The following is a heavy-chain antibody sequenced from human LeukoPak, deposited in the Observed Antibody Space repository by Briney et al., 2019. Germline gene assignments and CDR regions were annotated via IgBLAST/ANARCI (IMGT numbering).Heavy chain of an antibody. CDR2: IYYSGST. CDR3: ARGRSRGYYGSGSFGYDY. D-gene: IGHD3-10*01. Sequence: SETLSLTCTVSGYSISSGYYWSWIRQPPGKGLEWIGYIYYSGSTNYNPSLKSRVTISVDTSKNQFSLKLSSVTAADTAVYYCARGRSRGYYGSGSFGYDYWGQGTLVTVSS. J-gene: IGHJ4*02. V-gene: IGHV4-38-2*02. CDR1: GYSISSGYY.